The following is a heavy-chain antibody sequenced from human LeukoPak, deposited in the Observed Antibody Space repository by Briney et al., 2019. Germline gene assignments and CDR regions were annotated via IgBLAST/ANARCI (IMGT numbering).Heavy chain of an antibody. D-gene: IGHD2-15*01. V-gene: IGHV3-33*01. CDR1: GFVFDTYG. J-gene: IGHJ4*02. CDR2: IWYDGSKK. CDR3: ARGYCSGTACGLDY. Sequence: PGRSLRLSCAASGFVFDTYGMHWVRQAPGKGLEWVAVIWYDGSKKYYADSVKGRFTISRDNSKNTLYLQMNSLRAEDTAVYYCARGYCSGTACGLDYWGQGTLVTVSS.